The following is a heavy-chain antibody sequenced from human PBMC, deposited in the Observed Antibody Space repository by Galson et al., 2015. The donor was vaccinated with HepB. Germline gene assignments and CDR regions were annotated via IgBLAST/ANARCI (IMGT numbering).Heavy chain of an antibody. D-gene: IGHD5-12*01. CDR1: GFTFSTHA. V-gene: IGHV3-23*01. CDR3: AHGYGLFES. CDR2: ISGGGTST. Sequence: SLRLSCAASGFTFSTHAMTWVRQVPGKGLEWLSTISGGGTSTYYTDSVKGRFTISRDNSKNTLYLQMRSLRAEDAAVYYCAHGYGLFESWGQGVLVTVSS. J-gene: IGHJ5*01.